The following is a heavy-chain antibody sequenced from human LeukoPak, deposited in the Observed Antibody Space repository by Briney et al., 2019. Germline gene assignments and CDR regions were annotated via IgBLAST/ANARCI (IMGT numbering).Heavy chain of an antibody. CDR1: GYTFTGYY. J-gene: IGHJ3*02. V-gene: IGHV1-2*02. Sequence: ASVKVSCKASGYTFTGYYMHWVRQAPGQGLEWMGWINPNSGGTNYAQKFQGRVTMTRDTSISTAYMELSRLRSDDTAVYCCAREELGWYGHDAFDIWGQGTMVTVSS. CDR3: AREELGWYGHDAFDI. D-gene: IGHD2-21*01. CDR2: INPNSGGT.